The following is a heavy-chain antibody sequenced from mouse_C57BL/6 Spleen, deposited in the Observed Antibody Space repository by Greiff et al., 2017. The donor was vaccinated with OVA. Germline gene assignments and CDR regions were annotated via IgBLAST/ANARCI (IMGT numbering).Heavy chain of an antibody. Sequence: LQESGAELVRPGASVTLSCKASGYTFTDYEMHWVKQTPVHGLEWIGAIDPETGGTAYNQKFKGKAILTADKSSSTAYMELRSLTSEDSAVYYCTKGYDVAWFAYWGQGTLVTVSA. CDR2: IDPETGGT. V-gene: IGHV1-15*01. CDR1: GYTFTDYE. J-gene: IGHJ3*01. CDR3: TKGYDVAWFAY. D-gene: IGHD2-2*01.